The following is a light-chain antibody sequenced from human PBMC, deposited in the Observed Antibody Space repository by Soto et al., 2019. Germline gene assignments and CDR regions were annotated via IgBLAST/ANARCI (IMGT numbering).Light chain of an antibody. CDR2: LNN. CDR3: SGSLGANRYV. Sequence: QSVLTQPPSASGTPGLRVTFSCSGSSSNIGSNYVYWYQQFPGTAPKLLIYLNNQRPSGVPDRFSGSKSGTSASLAISGLRSDDEADYYCSGSLGANRYVFGTGTKLTVL. J-gene: IGLJ1*01. CDR1: SSNIGSNY. V-gene: IGLV1-47*02.